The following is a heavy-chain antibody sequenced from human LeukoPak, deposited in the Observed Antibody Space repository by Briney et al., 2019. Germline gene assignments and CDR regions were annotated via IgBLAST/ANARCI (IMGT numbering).Heavy chain of an antibody. CDR2: IYYSGST. CDR1: GGSIKSYY. Sequence: TPSETLSLTCSVSGGSIKSYYWSWLRQPPGKGLEWIGHIYYSGSTNYNPSLKSRVTISVDTSKNQFSLKLSSVTAADTAVYYCARHDYSSGSYTDYWGQGTLVTVSS. V-gene: IGHV4-59*08. J-gene: IGHJ4*02. D-gene: IGHD3-10*01. CDR3: ARHDYSSGSYTDY.